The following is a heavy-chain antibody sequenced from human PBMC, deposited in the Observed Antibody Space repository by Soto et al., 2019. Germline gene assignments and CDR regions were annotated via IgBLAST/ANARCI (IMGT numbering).Heavy chain of an antibody. CDR1: GFTFSSHD. J-gene: IGHJ5*02. V-gene: IGHV3-13*01. Sequence: EVQVVESGGGLVEPGGSLRLSCVASGFTFSSHDMHWVRQVTGKGLEWVSGIDSAGDTKYTASVKGRFTISRENAENSLHLQMNSLRAGDTAVYYCARGGVRGVSWNWIDTWGQGTLVTVSS. D-gene: IGHD3-10*01. CDR3: ARGGVRGVSWNWIDT. CDR2: IDSAGDT.